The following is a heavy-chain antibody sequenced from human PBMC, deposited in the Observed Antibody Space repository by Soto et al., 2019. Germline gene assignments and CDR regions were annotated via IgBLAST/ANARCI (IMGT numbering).Heavy chain of an antibody. J-gene: IGHJ4*02. CDR1: GFTFSSYS. CDR2: ISSSSSYI. D-gene: IGHD1-20*01. V-gene: IGHV3-21*01. Sequence: TGGSLRLSCSASGFTFSSYSMNWVRQAPGKGLEWVSSISSSSSYIYYADSVKGRFTISRDNAKNSLYLQMNSLRAEDTAVYYCARDPSMYNWNDAPDYWGQGTLVTVSS. CDR3: ARDPSMYNWNDAPDY.